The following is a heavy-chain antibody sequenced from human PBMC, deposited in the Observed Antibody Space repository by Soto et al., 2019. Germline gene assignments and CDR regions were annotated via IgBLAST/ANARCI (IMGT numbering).Heavy chain of an antibody. J-gene: IGHJ4*02. CDR1: GFIFSNYG. CDR3: AITSVADASFDY. D-gene: IGHD5-12*01. V-gene: IGHV3-30*03. Sequence: PGGSLRLSCPGSGFIFSNYGMHGVGQAPGKGLEWVAFISYDGGETFYADSVKGRFTISRDNSKSTVFLHMNSLKKEDTAVYYCAITSVADASFDYWGQGTLVTVSS. CDR2: ISYDGGET.